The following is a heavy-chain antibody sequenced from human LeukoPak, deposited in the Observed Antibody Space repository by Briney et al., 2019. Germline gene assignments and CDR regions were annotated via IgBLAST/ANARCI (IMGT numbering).Heavy chain of an antibody. D-gene: IGHD2-2*01. J-gene: IGHJ5*02. Sequence: GGSLRLSCAASEFTVSNNYMTWVRQAPGKGLEWVSFIYGGGKTYYADSVKGRFTISRDDSKNTLYLQMNSLRAEDTAVYYCARDKALYCTTTNCNSGGWFDPWGQGTLVTVSS. V-gene: IGHV3-66*01. CDR3: ARDKALYCTTTNCNSGGWFDP. CDR2: IYGGGKT. CDR1: EFTVSNNY.